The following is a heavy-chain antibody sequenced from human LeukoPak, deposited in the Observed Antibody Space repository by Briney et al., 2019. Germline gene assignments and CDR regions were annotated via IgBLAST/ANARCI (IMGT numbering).Heavy chain of an antibody. CDR1: GGSFSGYY. CDR3: ASLSDYAHAFDI. Sequence: SETLSLTCAVYGGSFSGYYWSWIRQPPGKGLEWIGYIYYSGSTNYNPSLKSRVTISVDTSKNQFSLKLSSVTAADTAVYYCASLSDYAHAFDIWGQGTMVTVSS. V-gene: IGHV4-59*01. J-gene: IGHJ3*02. D-gene: IGHD5-12*01. CDR2: IYYSGST.